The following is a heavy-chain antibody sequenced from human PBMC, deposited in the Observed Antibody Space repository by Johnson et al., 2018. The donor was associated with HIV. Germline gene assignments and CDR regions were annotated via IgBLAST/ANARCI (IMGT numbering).Heavy chain of an antibody. V-gene: IGHV3-43*01. D-gene: IGHD3-10*02. CDR2: ISWDGGST. CDR1: GFTFADYA. J-gene: IGHJ3*02. Sequence: VESGGGLVQPGRSLTLSCAASGFTFADYAMHWVRQAPGKGLEWVSLISWDGGSTYYADSVKGRFTISRDNSKNSLYLQMNSLRTEDTALYYCAKDGSGDVRGAFDIWGQGTMVTVSS. CDR3: AKDGSGDVRGAFDI.